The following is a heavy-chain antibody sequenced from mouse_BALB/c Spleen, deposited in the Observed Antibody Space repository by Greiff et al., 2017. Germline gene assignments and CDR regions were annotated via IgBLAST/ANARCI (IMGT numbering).Heavy chain of an antibody. Sequence: VQLKESGPGLVKPSQSLSLTCTVTGYSITSDYAWNWIRQFPGNKLEWMGYISYSGSTSYNPSLKSRISITRDTSKNQFFLQLNSVTTEDTATYYCASYDGYAMDYWGQGTSVTVSS. CDR2: ISYSGST. CDR3: ASYDGYAMDY. CDR1: GYSITSDYA. V-gene: IGHV3-2*02. J-gene: IGHJ4*01. D-gene: IGHD2-3*01.